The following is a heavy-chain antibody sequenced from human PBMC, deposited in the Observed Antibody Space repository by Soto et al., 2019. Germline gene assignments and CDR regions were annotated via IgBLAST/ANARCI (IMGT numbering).Heavy chain of an antibody. CDR2: IYYSGST. CDR1: GGSISSGDYY. D-gene: IGHD5-18*01. Sequence: SSETLTLTCTVSGGSISSGDYYWSWIRQPPGKGLEWIGYIYYSGSTYYNPSLKSRVTISVDTSKNQFSLKLSSVTAADTAVYYCARGRGYSYGLDPWGQGTLVTVSS. J-gene: IGHJ5*02. V-gene: IGHV4-30-4*01. CDR3: ARGRGYSYGLDP.